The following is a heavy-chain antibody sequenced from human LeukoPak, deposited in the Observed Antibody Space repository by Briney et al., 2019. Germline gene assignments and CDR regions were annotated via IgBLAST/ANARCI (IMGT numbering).Heavy chain of an antibody. Sequence: TGGSLRLSCAASGFTFTTYWMSWVRQAPGKGLEWVANINQDGIEKYYVASVRGRLTISRDNAKNSIYVQMNSLRAEDAAVYYCARGFDGYYGFDLWGQGTMVTVPS. CDR3: ARGFDGYYGFDL. J-gene: IGHJ3*01. CDR1: GFTFTTYW. CDR2: INQDGIEK. V-gene: IGHV3-7*05. D-gene: IGHD5-24*01.